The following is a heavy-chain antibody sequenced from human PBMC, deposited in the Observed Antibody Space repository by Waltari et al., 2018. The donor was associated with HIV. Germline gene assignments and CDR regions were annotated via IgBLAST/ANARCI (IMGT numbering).Heavy chain of an antibody. CDR1: GFTFSSYS. D-gene: IGHD3-22*01. J-gene: IGHJ4*02. CDR2: ISSSSSYI. Sequence: EVQLVESGGGLVKPGGSLRLSCAASGFTFSSYSMNWVRQAPGKGLEWVSSISSSSSYIYYADSVKGRFTISRDNAKNSLYLQMNSLRAEDTAVYYCARDLGSSGSSGRWGQGTLVTVSS. CDR3: ARDLGSSGSSGR. V-gene: IGHV3-21*01.